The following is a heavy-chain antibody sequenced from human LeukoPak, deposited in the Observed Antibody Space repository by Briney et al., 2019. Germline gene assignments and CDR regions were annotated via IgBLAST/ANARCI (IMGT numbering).Heavy chain of an antibody. Sequence: PSETLSLTCTVSGGSISSGGYYWSWIRQHPGKGLEGIGYIYYSGSTNYNPSLKSRVTISVDTSKNQFSLKLSSVTAADTAVYYCARYRTVTTFYWFDPWGQGTLVTVSS. V-gene: IGHV4-61*08. CDR2: IYYSGST. D-gene: IGHD4-17*01. J-gene: IGHJ5*02. CDR3: ARYRTVTTFYWFDP. CDR1: GGSISSGGYY.